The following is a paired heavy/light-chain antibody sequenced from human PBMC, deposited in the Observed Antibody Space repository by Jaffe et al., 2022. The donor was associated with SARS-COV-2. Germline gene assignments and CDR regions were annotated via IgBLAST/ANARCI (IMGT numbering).Light chain of an antibody. J-gene: IGKJ2*01. CDR1: QSISSW. CDR3: QQYHTYPAT. Sequence: DIQMTQSPSTLSASVGDRVTITCRASQSISSWLAWYQQKPGKAPKLLIHKASSLQTGVPSRFSGSGSGTEFTLTINSLQPDDFATYYCQQYHTYPATFGQGTKLDLK. V-gene: IGKV1-5*03. CDR2: KAS.
Heavy chain of an antibody. J-gene: IGHJ4*02. V-gene: IGHV3-7*01. Sequence: EAQLVESGGGLVQPGGSLRLSCAASGFSFSTYWMTWIRQAPGKGLELVAKIKEDGNEEYYVDSVKGRFTISRDNARNSLYLQMNSLRVEDTAVYYCARRGYDIFHRVFYFDDWGQGTLVTVSS. D-gene: IGHD3-9*01. CDR2: IKEDGNEE. CDR3: ARRGYDIFHRVFYFDD. CDR1: GFSFSTYW.